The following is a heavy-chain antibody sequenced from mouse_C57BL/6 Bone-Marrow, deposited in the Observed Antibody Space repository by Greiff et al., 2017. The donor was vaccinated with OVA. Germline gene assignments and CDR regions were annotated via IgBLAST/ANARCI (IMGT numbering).Heavy chain of an antibody. CDR2: IYPGDGDT. CDR1: GYAFSSSW. V-gene: IGHV1-82*01. J-gene: IGHJ4*01. D-gene: IGHD4-1*01. CDR3: GRYWRAMDY. Sequence: VQRVESGPELVKPGASVKLSCKASGYAFSSSWMNWVKQRPGKGLEWIGRIYPGDGDTNYTGKFKGKATLTADKYSSTAYMQLSSLTSEDSAVYFCGRYWRAMDYWGQGTSVTVAS.